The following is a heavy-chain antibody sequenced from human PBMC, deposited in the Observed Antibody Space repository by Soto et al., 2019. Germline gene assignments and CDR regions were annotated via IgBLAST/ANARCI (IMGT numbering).Heavy chain of an antibody. D-gene: IGHD3-16*01. V-gene: IGHV1-69*12. Sequence: QVQLVQSGAEVKKPGSSVKVSCKASGGTFRSYAISWVRQAPGQGLEWMGGIMPSFGTVNYAQKFRDRVTITADESTKTAYLEMSGLRSEDTSRSCCAREVSDDDHGTWFDPWGQGTLVTVSS. CDR3: AREVSDDDHGTWFDP. CDR2: IMPSFGTV. CDR1: GGTFRSYA. J-gene: IGHJ5*02.